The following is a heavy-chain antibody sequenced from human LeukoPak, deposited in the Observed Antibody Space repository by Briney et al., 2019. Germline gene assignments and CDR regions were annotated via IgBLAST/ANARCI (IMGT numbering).Heavy chain of an antibody. J-gene: IGHJ4*02. CDR2: INPNSGGT. CDR3: AGIAVDGTRNY. D-gene: IGHD6-19*01. V-gene: IGHV1-2*02. Sequence: ASVKVSCKASGYTFTGYYMHWVRPAPGQGLEWMGWINPNSGGTNYAQTFQGRVTMTRDTYISTAYMELSRLRSDDTAVYYCAGIAVDGTRNYWGQGTLVTVSS. CDR1: GYTFTGYY.